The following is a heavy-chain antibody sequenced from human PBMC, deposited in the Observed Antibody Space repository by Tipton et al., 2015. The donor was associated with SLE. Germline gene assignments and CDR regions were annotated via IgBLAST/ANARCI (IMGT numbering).Heavy chain of an antibody. Sequence: TLSLTCTVSGDSINNYYWSWIRQPPGKGLEWIGCVDFSGITNYNSTLKSRVTISSDTSKNQFSLQITSVNAADTAVDYCATTDPDTRSWSTFDIWGQGTMVTVSS. J-gene: IGHJ3*02. CDR1: GDSINNYY. V-gene: IGHV4-59*12. D-gene: IGHD2-2*01. CDR3: ATTDPDTRSWSTFDI. CDR2: VDFSGIT.